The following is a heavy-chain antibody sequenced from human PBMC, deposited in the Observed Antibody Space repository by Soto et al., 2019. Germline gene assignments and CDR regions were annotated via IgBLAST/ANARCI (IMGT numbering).Heavy chain of an antibody. CDR2: ISGYNGNT. D-gene: IGHD3-10*01. CDR1: GYMFISYG. J-gene: IGHJ4*02. V-gene: IGHV1-18*01. Sequence: GASVKVSCKASGYMFISYGINWVRQAPAQGLEWMGWISGYNGNTKYAQNLQGRVTMTTDTSTSTAYMEMRSLRSDDTAVYYCVRDLDGSGSYYTDYWGPGTLVTVSS. CDR3: VRDLDGSGSYYTDY.